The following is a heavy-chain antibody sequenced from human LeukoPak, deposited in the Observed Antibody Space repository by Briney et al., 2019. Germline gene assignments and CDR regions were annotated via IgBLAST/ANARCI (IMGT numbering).Heavy chain of an antibody. CDR3: AELGITMIGGV. Sequence: SGGSLRLSCAASGFTFSSYEMNWVRQAPGKGLEWVSYISSSGSTIYYAGSVKGRFTISRDNAKNSLYLQMNSLRAEDTAVYYCAELGITMIGGVWGKGTTVTISS. D-gene: IGHD3-10*02. CDR2: ISSSGSTI. CDR1: GFTFSSYE. J-gene: IGHJ6*04. V-gene: IGHV3-48*03.